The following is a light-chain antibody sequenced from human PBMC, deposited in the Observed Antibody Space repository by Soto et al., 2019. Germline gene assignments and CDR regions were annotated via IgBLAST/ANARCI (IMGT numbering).Light chain of an antibody. J-gene: IGLJ2*01. Sequence: QSALTQPPSASGSPGQSVTISCTGNSSDVGGYNYVSWYQQHPGKAPKLMIYEVSKRPSGVSNRFSGSKSGNTASLTISGLQAEDEADYYCCSYAGSSTLVFGGGTKVTVL. CDR1: SSDVGGYNY. CDR3: CSYAGSSTLV. CDR2: EVS. V-gene: IGLV2-23*02.